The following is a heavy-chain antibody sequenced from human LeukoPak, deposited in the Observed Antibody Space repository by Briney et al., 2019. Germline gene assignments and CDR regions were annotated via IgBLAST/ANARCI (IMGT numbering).Heavy chain of an antibody. CDR2: INYSGST. CDR1: GGSFSGYY. CDR3: AREIKGILTGCGYFDY. V-gene: IGHV4-34*01. D-gene: IGHD3-9*01. J-gene: IGHJ4*02. Sequence: PSETLSLTCAVYGGSFSGYYWSWIRQPPGKGLEWIGEINYSGSTNYNPSLKSRVTISVDTSKNQFSLKLSSVTAADTAVYYCAREIKGILTGCGYFDYWGQGTLVTVSS.